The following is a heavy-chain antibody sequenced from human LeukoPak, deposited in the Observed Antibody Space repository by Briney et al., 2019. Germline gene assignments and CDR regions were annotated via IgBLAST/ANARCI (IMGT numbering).Heavy chain of an antibody. V-gene: IGHV3-30*03. Sequence: GGSLRLSCAASGFTFSSYGMHWVRQAPGKGLEWVAVISYDGSNKYYADSVKGRFTISRDNSKNTLYLQINSLRAEDTAVYYCAEIVSGSNPGDYWGQGTLVTVSS. D-gene: IGHD1-26*01. CDR1: GFTFSSYG. CDR3: AEIVSGSNPGDY. CDR2: ISYDGSNK. J-gene: IGHJ4*02.